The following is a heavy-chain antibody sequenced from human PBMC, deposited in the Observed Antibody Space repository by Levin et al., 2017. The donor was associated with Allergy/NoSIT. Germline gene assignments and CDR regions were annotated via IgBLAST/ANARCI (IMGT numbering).Heavy chain of an antibody. D-gene: IGHD3-10*01. J-gene: IGHJ4*02. V-gene: IGHV3-15*01. CDR1: GFTFSLAS. CDR2: IRSQTNGETS. Sequence: GGSLRLSCVASGFTFSLASMNWVRQAPGKGLEWVGHIRSQTNGETSDYAAPVKGRFTITRDDSKSTVYLQMNSLKTEDAAVYYCSTQLSFGELLLRFWGQGALVAVSS. CDR3: STQLSFGELLLRF.